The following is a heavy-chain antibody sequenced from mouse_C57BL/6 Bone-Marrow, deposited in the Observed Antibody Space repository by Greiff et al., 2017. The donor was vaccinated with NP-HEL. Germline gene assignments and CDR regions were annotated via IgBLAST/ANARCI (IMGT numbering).Heavy chain of an antibody. CDR2: ISDGGSYT. Sequence: EVKLVESGGGLVKPGGSLKLSCAASGFTFSSYAMSWVRQTPEKRLEWVATISDGGSYTYYPDNVKGRFTISRDNAKNNLYLQMSHLKSEDTAMYYCARDPVYYGSRYWYFDVWGTGTTVTVSS. CDR3: ARDPVYYGSRYWYFDV. J-gene: IGHJ1*03. D-gene: IGHD1-1*01. CDR1: GFTFSSYA. V-gene: IGHV5-4*01.